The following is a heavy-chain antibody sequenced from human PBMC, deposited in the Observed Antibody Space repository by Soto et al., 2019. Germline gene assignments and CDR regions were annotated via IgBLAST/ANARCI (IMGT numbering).Heavy chain of an antibody. Sequence: QVQLVQSGAEVKKPGASVKVSCKASGYTFTSYGISWVRQAPGQGLEWMGWISAYNGNTNYAQKLQGRVTMTIDTPTSSAYMELRSRRSDDTAVYYCARYRGDGYNYADYWGQGTLVTVSS. D-gene: IGHD5-12*01. J-gene: IGHJ4*02. CDR1: GYTFTSYG. CDR2: ISAYNGNT. CDR3: ARYRGDGYNYADY. V-gene: IGHV1-18*01.